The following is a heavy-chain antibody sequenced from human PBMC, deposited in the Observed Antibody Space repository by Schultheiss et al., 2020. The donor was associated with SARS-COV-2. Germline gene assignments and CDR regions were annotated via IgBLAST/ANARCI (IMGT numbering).Heavy chain of an antibody. CDR2: INHSGST. V-gene: IGHV4-4*02. CDR3: ARGDYYYESSGYYNDY. CDR1: GGSISSSNW. Sequence: SETLSLTCAVSGGSISSSNWWSWIRQPPGKGLEWIGEINHSGSTNYNPSLKSRVTISVDMSKNQFSLKLSSVTAADTAVYYCARGDYYYESSGYYNDYWGQGTLVTVSS. J-gene: IGHJ4*02. D-gene: IGHD3-22*01.